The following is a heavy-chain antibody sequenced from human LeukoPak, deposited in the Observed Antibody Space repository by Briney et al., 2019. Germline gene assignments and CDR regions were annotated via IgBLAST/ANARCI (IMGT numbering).Heavy chain of an antibody. V-gene: IGHV4-38-2*01. Sequence: PSETLSLTCAVSGYSISGGYYWGWIRQPPAKGLEWIGSIYHSGSTYYNPSLKSRVTISVDTSKNQFSLKLSSVTAADTAVYYCAIRTTTVTVEIDYWGQGTLVTVSS. CDR1: GYSISGGYY. CDR2: IYHSGST. J-gene: IGHJ4*02. D-gene: IGHD4-17*01. CDR3: AIRTTTVTVEIDY.